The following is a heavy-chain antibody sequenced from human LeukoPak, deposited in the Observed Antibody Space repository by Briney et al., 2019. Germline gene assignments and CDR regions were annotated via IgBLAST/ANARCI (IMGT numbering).Heavy chain of an antibody. V-gene: IGHV3-48*03. CDR2: ISSSGSTI. CDR1: GFTFSSYE. CDR3: ARDASRRVGATIPGFDY. J-gene: IGHJ4*02. Sequence: AGSLRLSCAASGFTFSSYEMNWVRQATGKGLEWVSYISSSGSTIYYADSVKGRFTISRDNAKNSLYLQMNSLRAEDTAVYYCARDASRRVGATIPGFDYWGQGTLVTVSS. D-gene: IGHD1-26*01.